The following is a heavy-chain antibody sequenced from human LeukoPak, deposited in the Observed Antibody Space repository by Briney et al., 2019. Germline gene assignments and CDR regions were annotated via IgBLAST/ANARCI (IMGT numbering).Heavy chain of an antibody. D-gene: IGHD6-6*01. Sequence: PSETLSVTCTVSGGSINRDYWNWIRQPPRKGLEWIGYIYYSGSTNYNPSLKSRVTISVDTSKKQFSLNLSSVTAADTAVYYCAKGDSNSVGDYWGQGTLVTVSS. CDR1: GGSINRDY. J-gene: IGHJ4*02. CDR2: IYYSGST. V-gene: IGHV4-59*01. CDR3: AKGDSNSVGDY.